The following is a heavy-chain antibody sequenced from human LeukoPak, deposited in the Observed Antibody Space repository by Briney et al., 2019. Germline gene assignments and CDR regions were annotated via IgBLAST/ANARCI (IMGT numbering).Heavy chain of an antibody. CDR3: ARQTKYYYGSGHDYYYYYYMDV. V-gene: IGHV4-4*07. D-gene: IGHD3-10*01. J-gene: IGHJ6*03. CDR1: GGSITSYY. CDR2: IYSSGRT. Sequence: PSETLSLTCTVSGGSITSYYWSWIRQPAGKGLEWIGRIYSSGRTNYNPSLKSRLILSVDTSKNQFSLKLSSVTAADTAVYYCARQTKYYYGSGHDYYYYYYMDVWGKGTTVTISS.